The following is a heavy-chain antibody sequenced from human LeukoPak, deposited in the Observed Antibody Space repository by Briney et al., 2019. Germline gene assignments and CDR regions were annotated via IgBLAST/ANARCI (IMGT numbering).Heavy chain of an antibody. D-gene: IGHD2-2*01. CDR1: GYTFTSYG. Sequence: ASVKVSCKASGYTFTSYGISWVRQAPGQGLEWMGWISAYNGNTNYAQKLQGRVTMTTDTSTSTAYMELRSLRSDDTAVYYCARASLVVPAAIGFYYYYYMDVWGKGTTVTVSS. CDR2: ISAYNGNT. J-gene: IGHJ6*03. CDR3: ARASLVVPAAIGFYYYYYMDV. V-gene: IGHV1-18*01.